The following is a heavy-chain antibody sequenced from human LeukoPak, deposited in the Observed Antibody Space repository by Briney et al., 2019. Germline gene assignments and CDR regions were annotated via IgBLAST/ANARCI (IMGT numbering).Heavy chain of an antibody. V-gene: IGHV3-7*01. CDR2: INQGGSEK. Sequence: GGSLRLSCAASGFTFSSYAMSWVRQAPEKALEWVANINQGGSEKYYVDSVKGRLTISRDNAKNSLYLQMNSLRAEDTAVYYCARDETALDSWGQGTLVTVSS. J-gene: IGHJ4*02. CDR1: GFTFSSYA. CDR3: ARDETALDS. D-gene: IGHD5-18*01.